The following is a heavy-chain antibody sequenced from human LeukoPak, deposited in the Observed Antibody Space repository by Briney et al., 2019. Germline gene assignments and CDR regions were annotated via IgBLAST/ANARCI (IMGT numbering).Heavy chain of an antibody. Sequence: GGSLRLSCAAYGFTLSSYWMHWVRQAPGKGLGWVSRINSDGSSTTYADSVKGRITISRENAKNTLYLQMNSLRAEDTAVYYCAREDYSDYYMDVWGKGTTVTVSS. V-gene: IGHV3-74*01. CDR2: INSDGSST. CDR3: AREDYSDYYMDV. J-gene: IGHJ6*03. CDR1: GFTLSSYW. D-gene: IGHD4-11*01.